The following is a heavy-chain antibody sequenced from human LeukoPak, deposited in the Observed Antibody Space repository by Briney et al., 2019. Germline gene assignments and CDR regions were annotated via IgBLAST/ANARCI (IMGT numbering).Heavy chain of an antibody. D-gene: IGHD3-10*01. V-gene: IGHV3-11*01. CDR2: ISSSGNII. Sequence: PGGSLRLSCAASGFTFSDYYMSWIRQAPGKGLEWVSYISSSGNIIYYADSVKGRFTISRDNSKNTLYLQMNSLRAEDTAVYYCAKGEVLLWFGEFPPPGEPNPNWFDPWGQGTLVTVSS. CDR3: AKGEVLLWFGEFPPPGEPNPNWFDP. J-gene: IGHJ5*02. CDR1: GFTFSDYY.